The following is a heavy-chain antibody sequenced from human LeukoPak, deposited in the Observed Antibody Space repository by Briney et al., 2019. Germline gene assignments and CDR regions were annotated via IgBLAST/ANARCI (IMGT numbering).Heavy chain of an antibody. CDR2: INPNSGGT. CDR3: ARDLNILGSYYLDY. D-gene: IGHD1-26*01. V-gene: IGHV1-2*02. J-gene: IGHJ4*02. CDR1: GYTFTGYY. Sequence: ASVKVSCKASGYTFTGYYMHWVRQAPGQGLEWMGWINPNSGGTNYAQKFQGRVTMTRGTSISTAYMELSRLRSDDTAVYYCARDLNILGSYYLDYWGQGTLVTVSS.